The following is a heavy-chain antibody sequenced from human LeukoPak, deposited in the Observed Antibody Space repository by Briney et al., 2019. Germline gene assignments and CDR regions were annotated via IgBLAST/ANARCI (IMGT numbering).Heavy chain of an antibody. CDR1: GFTFSSYW. CDR2: IEEDGSEK. Sequence: GGSLRLSCATSGFTFSSYWMTWVRQAPGKGLERVANIEEDGSEKYYVDSVNGRFTISRDNAKDSLYLQMNSLRAEDTAVYYCARGLSHFDYWGQGTLVTVSS. J-gene: IGHJ4*02. V-gene: IGHV3-7*01. D-gene: IGHD4/OR15-4a*01. CDR3: ARGLSHFDY.